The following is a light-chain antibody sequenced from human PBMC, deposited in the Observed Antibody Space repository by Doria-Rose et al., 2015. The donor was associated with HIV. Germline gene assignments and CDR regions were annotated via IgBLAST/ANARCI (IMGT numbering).Light chain of an antibody. CDR3: QQTYSFPYS. CDR1: QGITSN. CDR2: TAT. J-gene: IGKJ2*01. Sequence: QLTQSPSSLSASVGDGVTITCRASQGITSNLNWYQQKAGKAPKLLIFTATTLQSGVPSRFSGGGSGTDFTLTISSLQPEDFATYYCQQTYSFPYSFGQGTKLDIE. V-gene: IGKV1-39*01.